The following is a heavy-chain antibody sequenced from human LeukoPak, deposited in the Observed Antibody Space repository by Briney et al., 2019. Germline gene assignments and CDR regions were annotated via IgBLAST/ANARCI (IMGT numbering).Heavy chain of an antibody. J-gene: IGHJ6*03. CDR3: ARNGATAMAYYYHYYMDV. D-gene: IGHD5-18*01. CDR2: IRSSSSAI. CDR1: GFTFSSYS. Sequence: GGSVTLSCAASGFTFSSYSMKWDGHAQGKGLEWVLYIRSSSSAIYYADSVNGRFTNSRENAKNSLYLQMNSLRDEDTAVYYCARNGATAMAYYYHYYMDVWGKGTTVTVSS. V-gene: IGHV3-48*02.